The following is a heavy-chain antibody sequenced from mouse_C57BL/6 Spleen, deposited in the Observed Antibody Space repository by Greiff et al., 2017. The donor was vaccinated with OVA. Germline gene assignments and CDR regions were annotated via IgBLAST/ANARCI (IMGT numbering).Heavy chain of an antibody. D-gene: IGHD2-4*01. V-gene: IGHV1-59*01. CDR3: AFCYDYDGGFDY. CDR1: GYTFTSYW. Sequence: QVQLQQPGAELVRPGTSVKLSCKASGYTFTSYWMHWVKQRPGQGLEWIGVIDPSDSYTNYNQKFKGKATLTVDTSASTDYMQLSSLTSEDSAVYYCAFCYDYDGGFDYWGQGTTLTVSS. J-gene: IGHJ2*01. CDR2: IDPSDSYT.